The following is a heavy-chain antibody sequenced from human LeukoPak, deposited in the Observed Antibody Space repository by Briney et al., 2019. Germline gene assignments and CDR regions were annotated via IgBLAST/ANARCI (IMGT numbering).Heavy chain of an antibody. D-gene: IGHD6-6*01. V-gene: IGHV3-23*01. Sequence: PGGSLRLSCAASGFTFSSYGMSWVRQAPGKGLEWVSAISSSGSTIYYADSVKARFTISRDNSKNSLYLQMNSLRAEDTALYYCARLLTIAARYMDVWGKGTTVTVSS. CDR1: GFTFSSYG. CDR3: ARLLTIAARYMDV. J-gene: IGHJ6*03. CDR2: ISSSGSTI.